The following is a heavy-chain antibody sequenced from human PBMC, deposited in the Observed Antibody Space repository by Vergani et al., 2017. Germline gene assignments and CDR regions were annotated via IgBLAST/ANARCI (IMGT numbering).Heavy chain of an antibody. D-gene: IGHD2-15*01. CDR3: ARDPYCSGGSCNDY. J-gene: IGHJ4*02. CDR2: INPNSGGT. Sequence: QVQLVQSGAEVKKPAASVKVSCKASGYTFTGYYMHWVRQAPGQGLEWMGWINPNSGGTNYAQKFQGRVTMTRDTSISKAYMELSRLRSDDTAVYYCARDPYCSGGSCNDYWGQGSLVTVSS. V-gene: IGHV1-2*02. CDR1: GYTFTGYY.